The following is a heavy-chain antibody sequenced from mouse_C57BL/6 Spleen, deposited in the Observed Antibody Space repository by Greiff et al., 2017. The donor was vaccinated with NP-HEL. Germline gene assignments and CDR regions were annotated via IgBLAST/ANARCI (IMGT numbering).Heavy chain of an antibody. D-gene: IGHD2-3*01. Sequence: EVKVVESGGGLVQSGRSLRLSCATSGFTFSDFYMEWVRQAPGKGLEWIAASRNKANDYTTEYSASVKGRFIVSRDTSQSILYLQMNALRAEDTAIDYCARDKPIYDGYYDWYFDVWGTGTTVTVSS. CDR3: ARDKPIYDGYYDWYFDV. CDR1: GFTFSDFY. CDR2: SRNKANDYTT. V-gene: IGHV7-1*01. J-gene: IGHJ1*03.